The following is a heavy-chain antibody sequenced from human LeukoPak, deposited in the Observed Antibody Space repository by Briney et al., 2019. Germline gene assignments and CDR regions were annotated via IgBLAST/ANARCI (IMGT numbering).Heavy chain of an antibody. D-gene: IGHD6-13*01. Sequence: SVKVSCKASGYTFTSYYMHWVRQAPGQGLEWMGRIIPILGIANYAQKFQGRVTITADKSTSTAYMELSSLRSEDTAVYYCARVMAAAEGYWGQGTLVTVSS. CDR2: IIPILGIA. CDR3: ARVMAAAEGY. CDR1: GYTFTSYY. J-gene: IGHJ4*02. V-gene: IGHV1-69*04.